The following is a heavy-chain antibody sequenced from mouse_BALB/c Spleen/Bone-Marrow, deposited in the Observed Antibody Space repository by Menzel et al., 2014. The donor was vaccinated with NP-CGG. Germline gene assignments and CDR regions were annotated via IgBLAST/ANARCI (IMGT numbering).Heavy chain of an antibody. V-gene: IGHV2-5*01. CDR3: AKAIRQGYYYAMDY. J-gene: IGHJ4*01. Sequence: VQLQQSGPGLVQPSQSLSITCTVSGFSLTSYGVHWVRQSPGKGLEWLGVIWRGGSTDYNAAFMSRLSITKDNSKSQVFFKMNSLQAEDTAIYYCAKAIRQGYYYAMDYWGQGTSVTVSS. D-gene: IGHD2-12*01. CDR1: GFSLTSYG. CDR2: IWRGGST.